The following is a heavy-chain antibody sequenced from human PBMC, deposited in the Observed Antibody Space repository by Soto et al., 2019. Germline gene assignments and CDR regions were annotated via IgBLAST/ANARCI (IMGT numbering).Heavy chain of an antibody. Sequence: GASVKVSCKASGYTFTNYAIHWVRQAPGQRLEWMGWINAGNGNTKYPQKFQGRVTITRDTSASTAYMELSSLRSEDTAVYYCARESARNGLVVAAIARYYYYYYMDVWGKGTTVTVSS. CDR1: GYTFTNYA. D-gene: IGHD2-15*01. CDR3: ARESARNGLVVAAIARYYYYYYMDV. J-gene: IGHJ6*03. V-gene: IGHV1-3*01. CDR2: INAGNGNT.